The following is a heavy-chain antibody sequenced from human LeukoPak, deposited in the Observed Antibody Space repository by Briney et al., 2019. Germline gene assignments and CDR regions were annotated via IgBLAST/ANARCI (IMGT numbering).Heavy chain of an antibody. CDR2: ISLTGLT. CDR3: SRENGAFSPFDY. J-gene: IGHJ4*02. V-gene: IGHV4-4*02. Sequence: SETLSLTCGVSGGSISNTNWWSWVRQPPGQGLEWIGEISLTGLTHYNPSLESRVTVSLDKSKNQLSLNLTSVTAADTAVYYCSRENGAFSPFDYWGQGTLVTVSS. CDR1: GGSISNTNW. D-gene: IGHD2-8*01.